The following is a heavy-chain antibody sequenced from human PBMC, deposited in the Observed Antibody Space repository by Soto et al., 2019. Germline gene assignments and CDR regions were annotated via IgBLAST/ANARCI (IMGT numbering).Heavy chain of an antibody. V-gene: IGHV1-18*01. CDR3: ARVGVKQWLALVAGDDY. CDR1: GYTFTSYG. CDR2: ISAYNGNT. J-gene: IGHJ4*02. Sequence: QVPLVQSGAEVKKPGASVKVSCKASGYTFTSYGISWVRQAPGQGLEWMGWISAYNGNTNYAQKLQGRVTMTTDTSTSTAYMELRSLRSDDTAVYYCARVGVKQWLALVAGDDYWGQGTLVTVSS. D-gene: IGHD6-19*01.